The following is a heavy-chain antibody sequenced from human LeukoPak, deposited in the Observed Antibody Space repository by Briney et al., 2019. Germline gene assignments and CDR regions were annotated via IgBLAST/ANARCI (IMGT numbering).Heavy chain of an antibody. V-gene: IGHV3-21*01. J-gene: IGHJ5*02. CDR1: GFTFSGYW. D-gene: IGHD3-3*01. Sequence: GGSLRLSCVASGFTFSGYWMTWVRQAPGKGLEWVSSISSGRNYIYYADSVRGRFTISRDNAKNSLYLQMNSLRAEDTAVYYCTRDRDLGVGNWFDPWGQGTLVTVSS. CDR2: ISSGRNYI. CDR3: TRDRDLGVGNWFDP.